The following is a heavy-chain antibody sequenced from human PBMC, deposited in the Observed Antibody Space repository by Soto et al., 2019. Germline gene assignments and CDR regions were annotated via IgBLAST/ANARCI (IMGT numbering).Heavy chain of an antibody. Sequence: EVQLVESGGGLVQPGGSLRLSCAASGFTFSNFWMSWVRQAPGKGLEWEAAIKEDGSEKNYVDSVRGRFTISRDNAKNSLYLQMNSLRADDTAVYYCARDVIWGQGSLVSVSS. V-gene: IGHV3-7*05. CDR2: IKEDGSEK. CDR1: GFTFSNFW. CDR3: ARDVI. J-gene: IGHJ4*02.